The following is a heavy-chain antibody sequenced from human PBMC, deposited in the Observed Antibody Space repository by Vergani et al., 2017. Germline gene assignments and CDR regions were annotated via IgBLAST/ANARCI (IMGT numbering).Heavy chain of an antibody. CDR1: RFQFTHYW. J-gene: IGHJ5*02. D-gene: IGHD6-19*01. CDR3: ARLPGIGVAGTRYFDP. CDR2: IYPADSET. V-gene: IGHV5-51*01. Sequence: EMQLVQSRAEVRKPGESLRISCKASRFQFTHYWIVWVRQTPEKGLEYVGIIYPADSETTYSPSFQGRVTISADKSISTAYLHWNNLEASDSAIYYCARLPGIGVAGTRYFDPWGQGTLVTVSS.